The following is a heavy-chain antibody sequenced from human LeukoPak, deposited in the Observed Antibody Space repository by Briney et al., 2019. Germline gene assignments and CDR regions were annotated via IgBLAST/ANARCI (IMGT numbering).Heavy chain of an antibody. CDR3: ARERGGFDY. J-gene: IGHJ4*02. V-gene: IGHV3-74*01. Sequence: PGGSLRLSCAASGFTFSTYWLHWVRQAPGKGLVWVSRINADGSSTTYADSVKGRFTISRDNAKNTLYLQMNSLRAEDTAVYYCARERGGFDYWGQGTLVTVSS. CDR1: GFTFSTYW. CDR2: INADGSST.